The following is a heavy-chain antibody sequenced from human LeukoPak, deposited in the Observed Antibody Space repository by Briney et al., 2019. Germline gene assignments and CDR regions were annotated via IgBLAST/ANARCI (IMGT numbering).Heavy chain of an antibody. CDR3: AMSGYRRQGSSDY. J-gene: IGHJ4*02. D-gene: IGHD5-12*01. Sequence: GGSLRLSCAASGFTFSSYSMNWVRQAPGKGLEWVSSIRSSSSYIYYADSVKGRFTISRDNAKNSLYLQMNSLRAEDTAVYYCAMSGYRRQGSSDYWGQGTLVTVSS. CDR1: GFTFSSYS. CDR2: IRSSSSYI. V-gene: IGHV3-21*01.